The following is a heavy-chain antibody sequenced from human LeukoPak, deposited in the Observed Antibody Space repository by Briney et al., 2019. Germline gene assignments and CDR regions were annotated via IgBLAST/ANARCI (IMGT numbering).Heavy chain of an antibody. Sequence: KPSQTLSLTCVVTGGSISSGGYSWSWIRQPPGKGLEWIGYIYQSGSTYYNPSLESRVTISVDRSKNQFSLKLSSVTAADTAVYYCASGDNWFDPWGQGTLVTVSS. V-gene: IGHV4-30-2*01. CDR2: IYQSGST. J-gene: IGHJ5*02. CDR1: GGSISSGGYS. D-gene: IGHD3-16*01. CDR3: ASGDNWFDP.